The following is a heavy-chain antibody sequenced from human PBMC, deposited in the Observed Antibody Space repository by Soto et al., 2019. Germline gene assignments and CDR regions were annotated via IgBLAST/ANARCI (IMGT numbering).Heavy chain of an antibody. CDR2: IIPILGIA. Sequence: QVQLVQSGAEVKKPGSSVKVSCKASGGTFSSYTISWVRQAPGQGLEWMGRIIPILGIANYAQKFQGRVTIAAVKSTITDYMELSSLRSEDTAVYYCATGSCSSTSCQASGPNWSDPWRPGTLVTASS. V-gene: IGHV1-69*02. CDR1: GGTFSSYT. D-gene: IGHD2-2*01. J-gene: IGHJ5*02. CDR3: ATGSCSSTSCQASGPNWSDP.